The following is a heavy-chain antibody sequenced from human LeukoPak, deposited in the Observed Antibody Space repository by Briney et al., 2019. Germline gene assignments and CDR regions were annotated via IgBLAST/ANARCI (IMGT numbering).Heavy chain of an antibody. CDR2: IVVGSGNT. D-gene: IGHD3-10*01. Sequence: ASVKVSCKASGFTFTSSAVQWVRQARGQRLEWIGWIVVGSGNTNYAQKFQERVTITRDMFTSTAYMELSSLRSEDTAVYYCAAGYGSGSLFDYWGQGTLVTVSS. CDR1: GFTFTSSA. V-gene: IGHV1-58*01. CDR3: AAGYGSGSLFDY. J-gene: IGHJ4*02.